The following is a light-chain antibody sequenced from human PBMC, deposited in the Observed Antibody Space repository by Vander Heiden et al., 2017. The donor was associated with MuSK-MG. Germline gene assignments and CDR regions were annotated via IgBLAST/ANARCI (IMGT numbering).Light chain of an antibody. Sequence: DIQMTQSPSSLSASAGDRVTITCRASQSISSYLNWYQQKPGKAPKLLIYAASSLQSGVPSRFSGSGSGTDFTLTISRLQPEDFATYYCQQSDSTLSTFGPGTKVEIK. V-gene: IGKV1-39*01. J-gene: IGKJ1*01. CDR3: QQSDSTLST. CDR1: QSISSY. CDR2: AAS.